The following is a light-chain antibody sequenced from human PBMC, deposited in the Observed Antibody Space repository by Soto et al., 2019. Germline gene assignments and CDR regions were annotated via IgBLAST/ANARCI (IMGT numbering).Light chain of an antibody. V-gene: IGLV2-14*01. CDR3: SSYTSNSSLVV. J-gene: IGLJ2*01. CDR1: TSDVGGYNY. Sequence: QSVLTQPASVSGSPGQSITISCTGTTSDVGGYNYVSWYQQQPGKAPKLMVYDVSSRPSGVSNRFSGSKSGNTASLTISGLEPEDEADYYCSSYTSNSSLVVFGGGTKLTVL. CDR2: DVS.